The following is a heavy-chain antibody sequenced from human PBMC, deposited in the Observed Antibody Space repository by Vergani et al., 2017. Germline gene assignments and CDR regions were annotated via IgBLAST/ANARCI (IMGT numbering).Heavy chain of an antibody. J-gene: IGHJ6*03. Sequence: QVQLQQWGAGLLKPSETLSLTCAVYGGSFSGYYWSWIRQPPGKGLEWNGEINHSGSTNYNPSLKSRVTISVDTSKNQCSLKLSSVTAADTAVYYCARGVYCSSTSCYFVYYYYMDVWGKGTTVTVSS. CDR3: ARGVYCSSTSCYFVYYYYMDV. V-gene: IGHV4-34*01. CDR2: INHSGST. D-gene: IGHD2-2*01. CDR1: GGSFSGYY.